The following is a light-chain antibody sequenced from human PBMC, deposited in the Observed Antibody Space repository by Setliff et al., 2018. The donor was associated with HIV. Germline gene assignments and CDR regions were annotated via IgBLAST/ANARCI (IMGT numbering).Light chain of an antibody. J-gene: IGLJ1*01. Sequence: QSVLAQPASVSGSPGLSITISCTGTSSDVGGYNCVSWYQQHPGKAPKLMIFDVSKRPSGVSNRFSGSKSGNTASLTISGLQTGDEADYYCGSYTSGTTLYVFGTGTKVTVL. CDR1: SSDVGGYNC. V-gene: IGLV2-14*03. CDR2: DVS. CDR3: GSYTSGTTLYV.